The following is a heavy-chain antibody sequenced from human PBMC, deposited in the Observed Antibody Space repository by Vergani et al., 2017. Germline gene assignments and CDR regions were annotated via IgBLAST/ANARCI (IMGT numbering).Heavy chain of an antibody. Sequence: QVQLVESAGGVVQPGGSLRLSCVASGFTFSNFGMHWICQALGKGLEWLAYIGKDGINTRYRDAVKGRFTVSRDNSKDILYVQMDSLRSEDTALYYCAKCLRDSTDGLPDSWGPGTLVIVSS. D-gene: IGHD2-21*02. J-gene: IGHJ4*02. CDR1: GFTFSNFG. CDR3: AKCLRDSTDGLPDS. CDR2: IGKDGINT. V-gene: IGHV3-30*02.